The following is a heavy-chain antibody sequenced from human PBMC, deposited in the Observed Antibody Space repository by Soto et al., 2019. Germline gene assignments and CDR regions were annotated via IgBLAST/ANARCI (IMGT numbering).Heavy chain of an antibody. Sequence: QVQLVESGGGVVQPGRSLRLSCAASGFSLSTYDMHWVRQAPGKGLEWVALIWYDGSNKYYADSVKGRFTISRDNSKNTLYLQMNSLRAEDTAVYYCARDGARITMVRGVIPPDYWGQGTLVTVSS. J-gene: IGHJ4*02. D-gene: IGHD3-10*01. CDR3: ARDGARITMVRGVIPPDY. CDR1: GFSLSTYD. V-gene: IGHV3-30*19. CDR2: IWYDGSNK.